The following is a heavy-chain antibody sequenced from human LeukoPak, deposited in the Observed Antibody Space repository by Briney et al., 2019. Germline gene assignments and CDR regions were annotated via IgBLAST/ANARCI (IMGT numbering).Heavy chain of an antibody. Sequence: HGASVKVSCKASGYTFTSYGISWVRQAPGQGLEWMGWISAYNGNTNYAQKLQGRVTMTTDTSTSTAYMELRSLRSDDTAVYYCARDSSIAAKNWFDPWGQETLVTVSS. CDR1: GYTFTSYG. CDR3: ARDSSIAAKNWFDP. J-gene: IGHJ5*02. D-gene: IGHD6-13*01. V-gene: IGHV1-18*01. CDR2: ISAYNGNT.